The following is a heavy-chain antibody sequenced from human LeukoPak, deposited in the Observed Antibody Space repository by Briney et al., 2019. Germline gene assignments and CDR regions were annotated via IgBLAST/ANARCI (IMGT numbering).Heavy chain of an antibody. Sequence: PGGSPRLFCEASGLIFSSHWMSWVRPAPGKGLEWEVSIKQDGSERFYVGSVEGRFAISKDNAKNSLYLQMSSLRAEDTAVYYCAREMHPAAAVDYWGQGTLVTVSS. V-gene: IGHV3-7*03. CDR2: IKQDGSER. CDR3: AREMHPAAAVDY. D-gene: IGHD6-13*01. J-gene: IGHJ4*02. CDR1: GLIFSSHW.